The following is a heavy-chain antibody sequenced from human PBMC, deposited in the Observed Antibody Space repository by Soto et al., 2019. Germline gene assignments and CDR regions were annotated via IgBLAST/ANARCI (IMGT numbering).Heavy chain of an antibody. J-gene: IGHJ1*01. Sequence: GGPKRLPWAAAEGTSSTYARSWVSQDTGKGLEWVSVISGSGGDTYYADSVKGRFTISRDNSKNTLSLQMNSLRAEDTAVYYCAKARGSSTPAPGSYWGQGTQLTVSS. V-gene: IGHV3-23*01. CDR2: ISGSGGDT. CDR1: EGTSSTYA. D-gene: IGHD2-2*01. CDR3: AKARGSSTPAPGSY.